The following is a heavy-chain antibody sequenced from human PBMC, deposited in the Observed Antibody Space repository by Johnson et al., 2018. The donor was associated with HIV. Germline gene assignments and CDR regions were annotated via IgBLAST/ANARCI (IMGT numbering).Heavy chain of an antibody. CDR1: GFTFSSYG. CDR3: TRQSFLAVAGIYDAFDI. CDR2: IRYDGSNK. V-gene: IGHV3-30*02. Sequence: VQLVESGGGVVQPGGSLRLSCAASGFTFSSYGMHWVRQAPGKGLEWVAFIRYDGSNKYYADSVKGRFTISRDNSKNTAYLQMNSLKTEDTAVYYCTRQSFLAVAGIYDAFDIWGQGTMVTVSS. J-gene: IGHJ3*02. D-gene: IGHD6-19*01.